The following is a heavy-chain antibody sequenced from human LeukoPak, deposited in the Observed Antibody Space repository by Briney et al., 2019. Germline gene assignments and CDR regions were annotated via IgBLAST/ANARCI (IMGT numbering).Heavy chain of an antibody. Sequence: SETLSLTCTVSGYSISSGYYWGWIRQPPGKGLEWIGSIYHSGSTYYNPSLKSRVTISVDTSKNQFSLKLSSVTAADTAVYYCARVKIWVDSSGYRYFRAFDIWGQGTMVTVSS. D-gene: IGHD3-22*01. CDR1: GYSISSGYY. J-gene: IGHJ3*02. CDR2: IYHSGST. V-gene: IGHV4-38-2*02. CDR3: ARVKIWVDSSGYRYFRAFDI.